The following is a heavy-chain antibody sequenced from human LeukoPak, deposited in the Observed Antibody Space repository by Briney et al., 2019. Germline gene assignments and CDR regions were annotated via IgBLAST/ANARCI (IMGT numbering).Heavy chain of an antibody. V-gene: IGHV1-2*06. CDR1: GYTFTGYY. Sequence: GASVKVSCKASGYTFTGYYMHWVRQAPGQGLEWMGRINPNSGGTNYAQKFQGRVTMTRDTSISTAYMELSRLRSDDTAVYYCASVTYYDSSGYDYWGQGTLVTVSS. J-gene: IGHJ4*02. D-gene: IGHD3-22*01. CDR2: INPNSGGT. CDR3: ASVTYYDSSGYDY.